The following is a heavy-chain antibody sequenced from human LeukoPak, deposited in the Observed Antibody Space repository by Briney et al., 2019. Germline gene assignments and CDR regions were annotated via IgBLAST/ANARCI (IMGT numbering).Heavy chain of an antibody. Sequence: GGSLRLSCAASGFTFSGSAIHWVRQASGKGLEWVGRIKSKAVIYATAYAASVKGRFTISRDDSENTAYLQMNSLKTEDTAVYYCTTYGDYAPGSDYWGQGTLVTVSS. D-gene: IGHD4-17*01. V-gene: IGHV3-73*01. J-gene: IGHJ4*02. CDR3: TTYGDYAPGSDY. CDR1: GFTFSGSA. CDR2: IKSKAVIYAT.